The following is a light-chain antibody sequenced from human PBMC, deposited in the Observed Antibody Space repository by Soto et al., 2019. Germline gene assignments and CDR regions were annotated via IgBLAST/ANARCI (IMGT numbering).Light chain of an antibody. J-gene: IGKJ5*01. CDR3: QQHKSVSST. CDR1: QCLXTW. CDR2: KAS. Sequence: IQMTQSPYTLSASVGDRVTITCRASQCLXTWFGWYQQKPGKAPKLLXAKASSLERGGPSRLSSSGSATEFTLTINSLQADYFANYYCQQHKSVSSTFGQGTRLEIK. V-gene: IGKV1-5*03.